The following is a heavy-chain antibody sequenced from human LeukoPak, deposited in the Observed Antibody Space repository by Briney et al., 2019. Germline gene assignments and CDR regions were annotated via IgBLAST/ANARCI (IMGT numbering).Heavy chain of an antibody. CDR3: ARDSSDYYDSSGYFDY. CDR2: IYYSGST. CDR1: GGSISSSSYY. V-gene: IGHV4-39*07. J-gene: IGHJ4*02. Sequence: SETLSLTCTVSGGSISSSSYYWGWIRQPPGKGLEWIGSIYYSGSTYYNPSLKSRVTISVDTSKNQFSLKLSSVTAADTAVYYCARDSSDYYDSSGYFDYWGQGTLVTVS. D-gene: IGHD3-22*01.